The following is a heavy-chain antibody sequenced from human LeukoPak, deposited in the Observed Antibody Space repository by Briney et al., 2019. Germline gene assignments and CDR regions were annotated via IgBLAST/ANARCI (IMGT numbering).Heavy chain of an antibody. CDR1: GFTFSNYG. D-gene: IGHD6-19*01. Sequence: GGSLRLSCAASGFTFSNYGMHWVRQAPGKGLEWVSAISGSGGSTYYADSVKGRFTISRDNSKNTLYLQMNSLRAEDTAVYYCAKEGAVAVKYYYFDYWGQGTLVTVSP. V-gene: IGHV3-23*01. CDR3: AKEGAVAVKYYYFDY. J-gene: IGHJ4*02. CDR2: ISGSGGST.